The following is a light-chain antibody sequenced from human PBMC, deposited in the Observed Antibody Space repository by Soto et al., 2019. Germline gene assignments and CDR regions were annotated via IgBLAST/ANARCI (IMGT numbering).Light chain of an antibody. CDR2: GVS. CDR3: QQYGTSPLT. V-gene: IGKV3-20*01. Sequence: EIVLTQSPGTLSLSPGERATLSCRASQSVGSTYLAWYQQKPGQAPKLLIYGVSSRATGIPDRFSGSGSGRDFTLTISRLEPEDFAVYYCQQYGTSPLTFGPGTKVDL. J-gene: IGKJ3*01. CDR1: QSVGSTY.